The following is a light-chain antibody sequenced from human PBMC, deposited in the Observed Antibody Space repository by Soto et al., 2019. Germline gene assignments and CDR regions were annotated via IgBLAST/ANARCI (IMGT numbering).Light chain of an antibody. J-gene: IGLJ2*01. CDR2: QDM. CDR3: QAWDDSAGVV. CDR1: KLGDRF. Sequence: SYELTQPPSVSVSPGQTASITCSGNKLGDRFANWYQQKPGQSPVMIIYQDMKRPSGIPERFSASNSGNTATLTISGTQAMDEADYYCQAWDDSAGVVFGGGTQLTVL. V-gene: IGLV3-1*01.